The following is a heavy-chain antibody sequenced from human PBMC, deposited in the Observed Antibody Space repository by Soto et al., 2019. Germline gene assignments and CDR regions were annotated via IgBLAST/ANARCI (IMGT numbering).Heavy chain of an antibody. CDR3: ARACSSNSCYDVFDY. CDR2: IYTSGST. J-gene: IGHJ4*02. CDR1: GGSIGSYY. Sequence: SETLSLTCTVSGGSIGSYYWSWVRQPAGKGLEWIGRIYTSGSTNYNPSLKSRVTMSVDTSKNQFSLKLSSVTAADTAVYYCARACSSNSCYDVFDYWGQGTLVTASS. V-gene: IGHV4-4*07. D-gene: IGHD2-2*01.